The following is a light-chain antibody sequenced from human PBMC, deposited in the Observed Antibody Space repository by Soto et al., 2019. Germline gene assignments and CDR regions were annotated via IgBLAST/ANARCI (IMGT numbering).Light chain of an antibody. J-gene: IGLJ3*02. V-gene: IGLV2-23*02. CDR3: CSYGGNSVL. CDR1: RSDVGNDNL. Sequence: QSALTQPASVSGSPGQSITISCTGTRSDVGNDNLVSWYQQHPGKAPKVMIYDVSKRPSWISSRFSGSKSGNTASLTISGLQADDEADYYCCSYGGNSVLFGGGTKVTVL. CDR2: DVS.